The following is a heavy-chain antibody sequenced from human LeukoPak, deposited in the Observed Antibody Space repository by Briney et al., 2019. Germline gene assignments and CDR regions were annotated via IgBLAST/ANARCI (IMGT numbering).Heavy chain of an antibody. V-gene: IGHV3-21*01. D-gene: IGHD3-10*01. CDR1: GFTFSSYS. CDR3: ARDRSGLLWFGELNYFDY. Sequence: GRSLRLSCAASGFTFSSYSMNWVRQAPGKWLEWDASISSSSSHIYYADSVKGRFTISRDNAKNSLYLQMNSLRAEDTAVYYCARDRSGLLWFGELNYFDYWGQGTLVTVSS. CDR2: ISSSSSHI. J-gene: IGHJ4*02.